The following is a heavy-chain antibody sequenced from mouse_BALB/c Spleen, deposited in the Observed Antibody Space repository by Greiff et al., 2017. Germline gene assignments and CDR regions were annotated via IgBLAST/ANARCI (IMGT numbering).Heavy chain of an antibody. CDR2: ISSGSSTI. D-gene: IGHD1-1*01. V-gene: IGHV5-17*02. J-gene: IGHJ3*01. CDR3: ARGVYGSSPFAY. CDR1: GFTFSSFG. Sequence: EVKVVESGGGLVQPGGSRKLSCAASGFTFSSFGMHWVRQAPEKGLEWVAYISSGSSTIYYADTVKGRFTISRDNPKNTLFLQMTSLRSEDTAMYYCARGVYGSSPFAYWGQGTLVTGSA.